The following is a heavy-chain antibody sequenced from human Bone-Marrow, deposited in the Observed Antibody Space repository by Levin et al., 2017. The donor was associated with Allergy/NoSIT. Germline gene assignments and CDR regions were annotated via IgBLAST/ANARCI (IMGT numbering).Heavy chain of an antibody. J-gene: IGHJ4*02. V-gene: IGHV1-2*02. Sequence: GASVKVSCKASGYTFTGYYMHWVRQAPGQGLEWMGWINPNSGGANYAQKFQGRVTMTRDTSISTAYMELSRLRSDDTAVYYCAPTAGPASLYYFDYWGQGTLVTVSS. D-gene: IGHD6-13*01. CDR3: APTAGPASLYYFDY. CDR2: INPNSGGA. CDR1: GYTFTGYY.